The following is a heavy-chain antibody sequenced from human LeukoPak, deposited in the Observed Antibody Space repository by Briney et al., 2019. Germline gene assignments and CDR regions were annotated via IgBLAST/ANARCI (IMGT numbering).Heavy chain of an antibody. Sequence: GGSLRLSCAASGFTFSSYAMSWVRQAPGKGLEWVSAISGSGGSTYYADSVKGRFTISRDNSKNTLYLQMNSLRAEDTAVYYCAKDAPYDFWSGYTAGGAFDIWGQGTMVTVSS. D-gene: IGHD3-3*01. V-gene: IGHV3-23*01. CDR1: GFTFSSYA. CDR2: ISGSGGST. J-gene: IGHJ3*02. CDR3: AKDAPYDFWSGYTAGGAFDI.